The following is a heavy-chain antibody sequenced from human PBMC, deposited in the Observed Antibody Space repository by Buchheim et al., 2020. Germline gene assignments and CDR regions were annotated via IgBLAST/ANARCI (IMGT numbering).Heavy chain of an antibody. D-gene: IGHD3-22*01. CDR1: GFTFSSYA. Sequence: EVQLLESGGGLVQPGGSLRLSCAASGFTFSSYAMSWVRQAPGKGLEWVSAISGSGGSTYYADSVKGRFTISRDSSQNTLYLQMNSLRAEDTAVYYCAKILYYYDSSGESDFDYWGQGTL. V-gene: IGHV3-23*01. CDR3: AKILYYYDSSGESDFDY. CDR2: ISGSGGST. J-gene: IGHJ4*02.